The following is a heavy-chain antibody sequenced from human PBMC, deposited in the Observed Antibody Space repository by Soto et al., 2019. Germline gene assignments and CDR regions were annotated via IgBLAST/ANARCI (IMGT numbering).Heavy chain of an antibody. CDR2: INHSGST. J-gene: IGHJ4*02. CDR3: ARVGGDSSSWNQFIDY. D-gene: IGHD6-13*01. V-gene: IGHV4-34*01. Sequence: QVQLQQWGAGLLKPSETLSLTCAVYGGSFSGYYWSWIRQPPGKGLEWIGEINHSGSTNYNPSLKSQVTIPVDTSKNQFSLRLSSVTAADTAVYYCARVGGDSSSWNQFIDYWGQGTLVTVSS. CDR1: GGSFSGYY.